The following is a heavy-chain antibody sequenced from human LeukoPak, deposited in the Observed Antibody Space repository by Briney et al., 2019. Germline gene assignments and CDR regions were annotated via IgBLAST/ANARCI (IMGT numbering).Heavy chain of an antibody. CDR2: ISGSGGST. J-gene: IGHJ4*02. Sequence: GGSLRLSCAASGFTFNSYAVSWVRQAPGKGLEWVSGISGSGGSTYYADSVKGRFTISRVNSKNTLYLQMNSLRAEDTAVYYCAKEDRDLYYFDYWGQGTLVTVSS. CDR1: GFTFNSYA. D-gene: IGHD3-22*01. CDR3: AKEDRDLYYFDY. V-gene: IGHV3-23*01.